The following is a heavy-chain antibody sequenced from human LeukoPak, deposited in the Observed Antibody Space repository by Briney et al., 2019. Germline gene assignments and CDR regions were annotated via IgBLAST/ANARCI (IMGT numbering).Heavy chain of an antibody. J-gene: IGHJ3*02. CDR2: IYTSGST. CDR3: ASGVTVTKTNAFDI. Sequence: PSETLSLTCTVSGGSISSYYWSWLRQPAGKGLQWIGRIYTSGSTNYNPSLKSRVTMSVDTYKNQFSLKLSSVTAADTAVYYCASGVTVTKTNAFDIWGQGTMVTVSS. V-gene: IGHV4-4*07. D-gene: IGHD4-17*01. CDR1: GGSISSYY.